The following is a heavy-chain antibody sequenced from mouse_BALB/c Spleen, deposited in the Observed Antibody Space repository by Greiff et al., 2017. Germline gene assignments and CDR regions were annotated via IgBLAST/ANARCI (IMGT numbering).Heavy chain of an antibody. CDR1: GFTFSSFG. CDR3: ARSDYDYGYYAMDY. V-gene: IGHV5-17*02. J-gene: IGHJ4*01. CDR2: ISSGSSTI. D-gene: IGHD2-4*01. Sequence: EVKLVESGGGLVQPGGSRKLSCAASGFTFSSFGMHWVRQAPEKGLEWVAYISSGSSTIYYADTVKGRFTISRDNPKNTLFLQMTSLRSEDTAMYYCARSDYDYGYYAMDYWGQGTSVTVSS.